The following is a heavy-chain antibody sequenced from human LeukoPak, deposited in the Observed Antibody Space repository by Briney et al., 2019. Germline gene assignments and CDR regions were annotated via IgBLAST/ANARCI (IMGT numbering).Heavy chain of an antibody. CDR3: AKAPVTTCRGAFCYPFDY. CDR2: ISSNTRTI. Sequence: PGGSLRLSCAASGFTVSSYYMNWVRQAPGKGLEWVSYISSNTRTIDYADSVKGRFTISRDSSKNTLFLQMNRLRPEDAAVYYCAKAPVTTCRGAFCYPFDYWGLGTLVTVSS. D-gene: IGHD2-15*01. V-gene: IGHV3-48*01. J-gene: IGHJ4*02. CDR1: GFTVSSYY.